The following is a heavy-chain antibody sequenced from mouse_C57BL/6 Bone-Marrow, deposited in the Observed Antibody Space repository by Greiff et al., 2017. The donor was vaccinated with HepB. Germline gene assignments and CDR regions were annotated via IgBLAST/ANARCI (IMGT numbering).Heavy chain of an antibody. J-gene: IGHJ4*01. D-gene: IGHD2-2*01. CDR1: GFSLTSYA. V-gene: IGHV2-9-1*01. Sequence: VNVVESGPGLVAPSQSLSITCTVSGFSLTSYAISWVRQPPGKGLEWLGVIWTGGGTNYNSALKSRLSISKDNSKSHVFLKMNSLQTDDTARYYCAREGYDDLYYYAMDYWGQGTSVTVSS. CDR3: AREGYDDLYYYAMDY. CDR2: IWTGGGT.